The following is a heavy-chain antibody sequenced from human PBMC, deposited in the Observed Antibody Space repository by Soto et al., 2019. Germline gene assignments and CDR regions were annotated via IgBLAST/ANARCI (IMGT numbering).Heavy chain of an antibody. J-gene: IGHJ6*02. D-gene: IGHD1-20*01. CDR2: IERDDDDK. V-gene: IGHV2-70*13. CDR3: ARSIRGPRRFNGMDV. Sequence: SGPTLVNPTETLTLTCAFSGFSLTSPGMCVSWIRQSPGKALEWLALIERDDDDKYYSTSLKTRLTISKDTRKNQVVLTMANMEPADTATYYCARSIRGPRRFNGMDVWGQGTTVTVSS. CDR1: GFSLTSPGMC.